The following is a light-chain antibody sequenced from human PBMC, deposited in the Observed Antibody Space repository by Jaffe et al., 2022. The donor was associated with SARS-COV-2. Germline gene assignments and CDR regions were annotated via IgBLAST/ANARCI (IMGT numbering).Light chain of an antibody. CDR2: SNN. CDR1: RSNIGSNT. Sequence: QSVLTQPPSASGTPGQRVTISCSGSRSNIGSNTVNWYQQLPGTAPKVLIYSNNQRPSGVPDRFSGSKSGTSASLAISGLQSEDEADYYCAAWDDSLNGLVFGGGTKLTVL. V-gene: IGLV1-44*01. CDR3: AAWDDSLNGLV. J-gene: IGLJ3*02.